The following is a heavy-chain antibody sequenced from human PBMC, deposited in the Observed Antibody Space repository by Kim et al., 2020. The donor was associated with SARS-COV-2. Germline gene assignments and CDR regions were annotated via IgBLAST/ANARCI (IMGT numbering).Heavy chain of an antibody. Sequence: GGSLRLSCAASGFTFSSYGMHWVRQAPGKGLEWVAVISYDGSNKYYADSVKGRFTISRDNSKNTLYLQMNSLRAEDTAVYYCAKDLYYYGSGSYYWADGFDYGMDVWGQGTTVTVSS. D-gene: IGHD3-10*01. CDR2: ISYDGSNK. J-gene: IGHJ6*02. CDR3: AKDLYYYGSGSYYWADGFDYGMDV. CDR1: GFTFSSYG. V-gene: IGHV3-30*18.